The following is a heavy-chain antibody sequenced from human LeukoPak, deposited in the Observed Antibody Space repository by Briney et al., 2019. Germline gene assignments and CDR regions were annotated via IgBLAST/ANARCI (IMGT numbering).Heavy chain of an antibody. CDR1: GGSISSYY. V-gene: IGHV4-4*07. J-gene: IGHJ5*02. CDR2: IYTTGNT. Sequence: PSETLSLTCIVSGGSISSYYWSWIRQPAGKGLEWIGRIYTTGNTNYNPSLKSRVTMSIDTSKKQFSLKLSSVTAADTAVYYCARGKYYYDSNSSYRYFDPWGQGTLVTVSS. CDR3: ARGKYYYDSNSSYRYFDP. D-gene: IGHD3-22*01.